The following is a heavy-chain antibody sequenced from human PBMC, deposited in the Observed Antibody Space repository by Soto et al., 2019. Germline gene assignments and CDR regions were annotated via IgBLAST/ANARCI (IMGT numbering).Heavy chain of an antibody. CDR3: ARGVVGASTGYQH. D-gene: IGHD1-26*01. CDR1: GGSISSFH. CDR2: ISNSGST. Sequence: SETLSLTCTVYGGSISSFHWSWIRQPPGKGLEWIGFISNSGSTNYNPSLKSRVTISLDTSKNQFSLKLSSVSAADTAVYYCARGVVGASTGYQHWGHGTLLTFSS. J-gene: IGHJ1*01. V-gene: IGHV4-59*01.